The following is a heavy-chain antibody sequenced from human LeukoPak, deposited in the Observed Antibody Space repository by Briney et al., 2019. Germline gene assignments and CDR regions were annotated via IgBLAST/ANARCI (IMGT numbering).Heavy chain of an antibody. V-gene: IGHV4-4*07. D-gene: IGHD2-2*02. CDR1: GGSISSYY. CDR3: ARGELLYEGDYFDY. Sequence: SETLSLTCTVSGGSISSYYWSWIRQPAGKGLEWIGRIYTSGSTNYNPSLKSRVTMSVDTSKNLFSLKLSSVTAADTAVYYCARGELLYEGDYFDYWGQGTLVTVSS. CDR2: IYTSGST. J-gene: IGHJ4*02.